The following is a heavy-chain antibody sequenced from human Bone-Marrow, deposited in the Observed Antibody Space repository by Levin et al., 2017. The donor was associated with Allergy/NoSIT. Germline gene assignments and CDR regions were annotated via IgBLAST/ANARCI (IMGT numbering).Heavy chain of an antibody. V-gene: IGHV4-39*07. CDR1: GGSISNSAYY. Sequence: SETLSLTCTVSGGSISNSAYYWAWIRQTPGRGLEWIGSIYYSGSTDYNPSLKSRVTMSVDTSKNQFSLKVKYVTAADSAVYYCARDLSSAWSGMDVWGQGTTVTVSS. CDR2: IYYSGST. CDR3: ARDLSSAWSGMDV. J-gene: IGHJ6*02. D-gene: IGHD2-2*01.